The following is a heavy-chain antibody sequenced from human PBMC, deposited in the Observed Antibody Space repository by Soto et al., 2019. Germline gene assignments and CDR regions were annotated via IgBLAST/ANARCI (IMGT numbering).Heavy chain of an antibody. V-gene: IGHV1-2*02. D-gene: IGHD3-10*02. Sequence: QVQLVQSGAEVKEPGDSVRVSCEASGYTFTAYYIHWVRRAPGQGLEWMGWINPKFGDTTYAQDFQGSVSMTRDMTISTVYMELSRLTSDDTAIYYCARNMDYYYGRGSGNGHGVWGQGTTVTVFS. CDR2: INPKFGDT. CDR3: ARNMDYYYGRGSGNGHGV. J-gene: IGHJ6*02. CDR1: GYTFTAYY.